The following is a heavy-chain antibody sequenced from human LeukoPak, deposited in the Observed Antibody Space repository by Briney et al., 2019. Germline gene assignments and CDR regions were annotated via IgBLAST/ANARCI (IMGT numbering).Heavy chain of an antibody. J-gene: IGHJ4*02. CDR3: AFWSGAPFDY. CDR2: IIPIFGTA. Sequence: ASVKVSRKASGDTFTSYAINWVRQAPGQGLEWMGGIIPIFGTANYAQKFQGRVTITADESTSTAYMELSSLRAEDTAVYYCAFWSGAPFDYWGQGTLVTVSS. D-gene: IGHD3-3*01. V-gene: IGHV1-69*13. CDR1: GDTFTSYA.